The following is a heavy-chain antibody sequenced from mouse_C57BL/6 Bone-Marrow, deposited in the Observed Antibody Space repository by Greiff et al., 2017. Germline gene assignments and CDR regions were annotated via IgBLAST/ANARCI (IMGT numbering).Heavy chain of an antibody. D-gene: IGHD2-2*01. V-gene: IGHV1-15*01. CDR2: IDPETGGT. CDR3: TRLLWLRRKGFAY. Sequence: QVQLKQSGAELVRPGASVTLSCKASGYTFTDYEMHWVKQTPVHGLEWIGAIDPETGGTAYNQKFKGKAILTADKSSSTAYMELRSLTSEDSAVDYCTRLLWLRRKGFAYWGQGTLVTVSA. J-gene: IGHJ3*01. CDR1: GYTFTDYE.